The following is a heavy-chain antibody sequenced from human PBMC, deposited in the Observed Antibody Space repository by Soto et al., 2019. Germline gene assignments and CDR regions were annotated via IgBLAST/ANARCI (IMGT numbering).Heavy chain of an antibody. CDR3: ATGRYSYGYNWYFDL. Sequence: GASVKVSCKVSGYTLTELSMHWVRQAPGKGLEWMGGFDPEDGETIYAQKFQGRVTMTEDTSTDTAYMELSSLRSEDTAVYYCATGRYSYGYNWYFDLWGRGTLVTVSS. D-gene: IGHD5-18*01. CDR2: FDPEDGET. J-gene: IGHJ2*01. CDR1: GYTLTELS. V-gene: IGHV1-24*01.